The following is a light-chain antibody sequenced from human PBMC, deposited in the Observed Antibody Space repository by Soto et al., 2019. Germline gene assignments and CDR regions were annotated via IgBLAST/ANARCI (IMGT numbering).Light chain of an antibody. CDR3: AAWDDSLSVHV. J-gene: IGLJ1*01. CDR2: RNN. V-gene: IGLV1-47*01. Sequence: QSVLTQPTSTSGTPGQRVTISCSGSSSNIGSNYVYWYQQLPGTAPKLLIYRNNQRPSGVPDRFSGSKSGTSASLAISGLRSEDEADYYCAAWDDSLSVHVFGTGTKLTVL. CDR1: SSNIGSNY.